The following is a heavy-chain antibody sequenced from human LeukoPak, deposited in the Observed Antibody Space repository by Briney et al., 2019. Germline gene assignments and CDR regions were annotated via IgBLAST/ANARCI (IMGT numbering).Heavy chain of an antibody. Sequence: PGRSLRLSCAASGFTFSNYGMHWVRQAPGKGLEWVTFISYDGSNKYYADSVKGRFTISRDNSKNTLYLQMNSLRAEDTALYYCKKDSDYGDYSAHYWGQGTLVTVSS. CDR3: KKDSDYGDYSAHY. CDR1: GFTFSNYG. V-gene: IGHV3-30*18. J-gene: IGHJ4*02. CDR2: ISYDGSNK. D-gene: IGHD4-17*01.